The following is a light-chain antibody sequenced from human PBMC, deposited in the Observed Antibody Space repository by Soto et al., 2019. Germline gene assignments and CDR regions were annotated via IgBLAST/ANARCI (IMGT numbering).Light chain of an antibody. V-gene: IGKV3-15*01. Sequence: EIGRTQSTATLSVSPGERSTLSCRSSPSVSSNLAGYQQKPGQAPRLLIYDASTMATGFPARFSGSGSGTEFTLTISILQSEDFAVYYSPLSTNRPLTFAGGTKVDIK. J-gene: IGKJ4*01. CDR3: PLSTNRPLT. CDR1: PSVSSN. CDR2: DAS.